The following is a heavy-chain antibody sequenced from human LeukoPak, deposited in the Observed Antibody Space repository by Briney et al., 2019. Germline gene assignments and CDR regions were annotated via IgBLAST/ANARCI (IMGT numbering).Heavy chain of an antibody. Sequence: GASVKVSCKASGYTFTSYGISWVRQALGQGPEWMGWISAYNGNTNYAQKFQGRVTMTTDTSTTTGYMELRSLRSDDTAVYYCARDTSSWFIKTSFDPWGQGTLVTVSS. CDR3: ARDTSSWFIKTSFDP. D-gene: IGHD6-13*01. J-gene: IGHJ5*02. CDR2: ISAYNGNT. CDR1: GYTFTSYG. V-gene: IGHV1-18*01.